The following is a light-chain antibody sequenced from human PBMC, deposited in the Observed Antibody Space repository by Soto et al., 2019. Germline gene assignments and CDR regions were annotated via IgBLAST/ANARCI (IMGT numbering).Light chain of an antibody. V-gene: IGLV2-14*01. CDR1: SSDIGDYNY. CDR2: EVR. J-gene: IGLJ1*01. CDR3: SSYRTGSAFYV. Sequence: QSVLTQPASVSGSPGQSITISCTGTSSDIGDYNYVSWYQHHPGKAPKLMIYEVRNRPSGVSNRSSGAKSGNTASLTISGLQAEDEADYYCSSYRTGSAFYVFGTGTKVTVL.